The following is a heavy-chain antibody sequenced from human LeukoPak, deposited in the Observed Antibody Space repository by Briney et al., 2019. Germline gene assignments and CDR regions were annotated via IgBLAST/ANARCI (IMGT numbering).Heavy chain of an antibody. V-gene: IGHV3-33*06. CDR1: GFTFSSYG. Sequence: GRTLRLLCAASGFTFSSYGMHWVRQAPAKGLEWVAVIWYDGSNKYYAESVKGRFTISRDNSKNTLYLQMNSLRAEDTAVYYCAKSGRKYSSGWYDDYWGQGTLVTVSS. D-gene: IGHD6-19*01. CDR2: IWYDGSNK. J-gene: IGHJ4*02. CDR3: AKSGRKYSSGWYDDY.